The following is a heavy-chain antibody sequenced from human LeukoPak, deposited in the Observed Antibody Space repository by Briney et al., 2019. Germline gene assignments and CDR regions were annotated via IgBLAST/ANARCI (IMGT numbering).Heavy chain of an antibody. CDR1: GFTFGSYW. V-gene: IGHV3-7*05. CDR3: AKRSSTSCYGHFDY. CDR2: IKQDASEK. J-gene: IGHJ4*02. D-gene: IGHD2-2*01. Sequence: PGGSLRLSCAASGFTFGSYWMSWVRQAPGKGLEWVANIKQDASEKYYVDSVKGRFTISRDNAKNSLYLQMNSLRAEDTAVYYCAKRSSTSCYGHFDYWGQGTLVTVSS.